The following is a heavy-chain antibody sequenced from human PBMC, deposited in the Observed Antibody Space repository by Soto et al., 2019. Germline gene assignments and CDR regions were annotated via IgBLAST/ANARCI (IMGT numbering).Heavy chain of an antibody. D-gene: IGHD6-6*01. CDR3: AKGGTYSSSPIDY. Sequence: EVQLLESGGDLVQPGGSLRLSCAASGFTFTRYSMSWVRQAPGKGLEWVSSLSSNGGATYDGDSVKGRFTISRDNSKNTLYLQMNSLRAEDTAVYYCAKGGTYSSSPIDYWGQGILVTVSS. CDR2: LSSNGGAT. J-gene: IGHJ4*02. V-gene: IGHV3-23*01. CDR1: GFTFTRYS.